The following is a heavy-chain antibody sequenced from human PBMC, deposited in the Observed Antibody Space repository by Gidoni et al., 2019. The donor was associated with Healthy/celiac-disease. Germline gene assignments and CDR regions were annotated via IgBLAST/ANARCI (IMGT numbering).Heavy chain of an antibody. Sequence: SCAASGFTFSSYGMHWVRQAPGKGLEWVAVIWYDGSNKYYADSEKGRFTISRDNSKNTLYLQMNSLRAEDTAVYYCARDIAAAGTDYFDYWGQGTLVTVSS. CDR1: GFTFSSYG. D-gene: IGHD6-13*01. CDR2: IWYDGSNK. V-gene: IGHV3-33*01. J-gene: IGHJ4*02. CDR3: ARDIAAAGTDYFDY.